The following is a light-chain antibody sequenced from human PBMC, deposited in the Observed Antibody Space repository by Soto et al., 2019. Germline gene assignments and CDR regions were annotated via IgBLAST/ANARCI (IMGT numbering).Light chain of an antibody. CDR1: QSVADN. J-gene: IGKJ1*01. Sequence: EVVMTQSPATLSVSPGERVALSCRSSQSVADNLAWFQQKPGQGPRLLIYGASTRATGIPARFSGSGSGTDFTLTISRLEPEDFAVYYCQQYVSSPWAFGQGTKVDIK. CDR3: QQYVSSPWA. CDR2: GAS. V-gene: IGKV3-15*01.